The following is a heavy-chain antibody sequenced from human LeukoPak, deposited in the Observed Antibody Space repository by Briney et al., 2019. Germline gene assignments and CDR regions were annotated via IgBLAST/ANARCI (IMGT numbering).Heavy chain of an antibody. CDR1: GYTFTSYG. CDR3: ARDRWRYYGSGSYFPFDY. V-gene: IGHV1-18*01. J-gene: IGHJ4*02. CDR2: IGAYNGNT. Sequence: GASVKVSCKAAGYTFTSYGISWERQAPGQGLEWMGWIGAYNGNTNYAQKLQGRVTMTTDTSTSTAYMELRSLRSDDTAVYYCARDRWRYYGSGSYFPFDYWGQGTLVTVSS. D-gene: IGHD3-10*01.